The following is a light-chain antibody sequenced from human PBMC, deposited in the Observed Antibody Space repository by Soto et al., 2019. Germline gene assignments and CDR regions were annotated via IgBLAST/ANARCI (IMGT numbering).Light chain of an antibody. V-gene: IGLV2-14*01. J-gene: IGLJ2*01. CDR3: SSFTSSNTVL. CDR1: SSDVGGYNY. CDR2: NVS. Sequence: QSALTQPASVSGSPGQSITISCTGTSSDVGGYNYVSWYQQHPGKAPKLIIYNVSNRPSGVSNRFSGSKSGNTASLTTSGLQAEDEGHYYCSSFTSSNTVLFGGGTKVTVL.